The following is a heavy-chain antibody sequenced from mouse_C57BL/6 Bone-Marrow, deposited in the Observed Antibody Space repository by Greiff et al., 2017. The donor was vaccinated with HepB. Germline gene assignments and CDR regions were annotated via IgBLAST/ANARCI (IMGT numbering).Heavy chain of an antibody. Sequence: EVMMVASGGDLVKPGGSLKLSCAASGFTFSSYGMSWVRQTPDKRLEWVATISSGGSYTYYPDSVKGRFTISRDNAKNTLYLQMSSLKSEDTAMYYCARHERGGYWGQGTTLTVSS. CDR2: ISSGGSYT. CDR1: GFTFSSYG. V-gene: IGHV5-6*01. CDR3: ARHERGGY. J-gene: IGHJ2*01.